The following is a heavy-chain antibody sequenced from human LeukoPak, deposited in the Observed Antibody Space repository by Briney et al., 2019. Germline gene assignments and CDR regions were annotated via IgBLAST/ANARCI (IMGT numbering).Heavy chain of an antibody. CDR2: IGGSGATT. D-gene: IGHD3-10*01. Sequence: QPGGCLRLSCAASGFTFSRYAMSCVRQAPGKGLDWVSAIGGSGATTHYADSVKGRFTISRDNSKNTLYLQMNSLRAEDTAVYYCSKDRGGTRGDYFDFWGQGTLVTVSS. CDR3: SKDRGGTRGDYFDF. J-gene: IGHJ4*02. CDR1: GFTFSRYA. V-gene: IGHV3-23*01.